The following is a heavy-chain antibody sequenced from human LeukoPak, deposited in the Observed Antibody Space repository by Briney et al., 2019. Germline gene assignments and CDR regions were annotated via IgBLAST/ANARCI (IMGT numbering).Heavy chain of an antibody. CDR3: ARTNWNDFLLDY. Sequence: SETLSLTCTVSGGSISSYYWSWIRQPPGKGLEWIGYIYYSGSTNYNPPLKSRVTISVDTSKNQFSLKLSSVTAADTAVYYCARTNWNDFLLDYWGQGTLVTVSS. V-gene: IGHV4-59*01. CDR2: IYYSGST. D-gene: IGHD1-1*01. J-gene: IGHJ4*02. CDR1: GGSISSYY.